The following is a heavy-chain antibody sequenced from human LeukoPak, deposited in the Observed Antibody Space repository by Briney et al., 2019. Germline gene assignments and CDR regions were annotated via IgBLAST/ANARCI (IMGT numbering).Heavy chain of an antibody. Sequence: SETLSLTCTVSGGSISSYYWNWIRQPPGKGLEWIGYIYYTGSTNYNPPLKSRVTISVDTSKNQFSLKLSSVTAADTAVYYCARGPIAAAGTPPDYWGQGTLVTVSS. CDR2: IYYTGST. J-gene: IGHJ4*02. D-gene: IGHD6-13*01. V-gene: IGHV4-59*01. CDR1: GGSISSYY. CDR3: ARGPIAAAGTPPDY.